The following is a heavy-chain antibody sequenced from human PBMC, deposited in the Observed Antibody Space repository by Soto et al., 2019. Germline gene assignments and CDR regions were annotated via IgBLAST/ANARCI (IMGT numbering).Heavy chain of an antibody. CDR2: IYDDGSA. J-gene: IGHJ5*02. V-gene: IGHV4-59*01. D-gene: IGHD2-15*01. Sequence: PSDSLSLTCTVSGGCIRSSYWSWIRQSPGKGLEWLAYIYDDGSANYNPSLKSRATISLDMSKNQFSLKLTSVTAADTAVYYCARDKYCSGGSCRKNWFDPWGQGTLVTVSS. CDR3: ARDKYCSGGSCRKNWFDP. CDR1: GGCIRSSY.